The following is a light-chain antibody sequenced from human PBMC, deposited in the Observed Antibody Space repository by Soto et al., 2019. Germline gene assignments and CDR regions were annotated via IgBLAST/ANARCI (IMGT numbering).Light chain of an antibody. V-gene: IGKV3-15*01. J-gene: IGKJ3*01. CDR2: GAS. CDR3: QHSTA. Sequence: EIVMTQSPATLSVSPGERATLSCRASQSVSSNLAWYQQKPGQAPRLLIYGASTRATGIPARFSGSGSGTEFTLTISSLQSEDFAVYYCQHSTAFGPGTKVDIK. CDR1: QSVSSN.